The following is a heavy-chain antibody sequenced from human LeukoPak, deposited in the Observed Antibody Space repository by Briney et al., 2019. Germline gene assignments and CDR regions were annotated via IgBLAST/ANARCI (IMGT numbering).Heavy chain of an antibody. CDR3: ARQYSSGWYMSAFDT. D-gene: IGHD6-19*01. CDR1: GYTFTSYG. V-gene: IGHV1-18*01. Sequence: GASVKVSCKASGYTFTSYGISWVRQAPGQGLEWMGWISAYNGNTNYAQKLQGRVTMTTDTSTSTAYMELRSLRSDDTAVYYCARQYSSGWYMSAFDTWGQGTMVTVSS. CDR2: ISAYNGNT. J-gene: IGHJ3*02.